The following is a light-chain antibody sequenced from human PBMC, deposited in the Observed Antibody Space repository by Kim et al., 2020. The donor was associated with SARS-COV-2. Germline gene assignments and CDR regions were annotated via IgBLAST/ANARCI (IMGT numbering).Light chain of an antibody. CDR3: HHYNSAPPLT. V-gene: IGKV3-20*01. Sequence: SPGARATLSCRASRSVANQLAWYQQKPGQAPRTLICDTSNRAIGIPDKFSGSGSGTDFTLTISRLEPEDSALYYCHHYNSAPPLTFGGGTKVDIK. J-gene: IGKJ4*01. CDR1: RSVANQ. CDR2: DTS.